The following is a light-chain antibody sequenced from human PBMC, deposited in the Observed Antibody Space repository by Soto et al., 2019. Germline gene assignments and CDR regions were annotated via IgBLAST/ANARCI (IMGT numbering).Light chain of an antibody. Sequence: EIVLTQSPVTLSLSPGERATLSCRASHSVSSDLLWYQQKPGQSPRLLISNASNRATGIPARFSGSGSGTDFILPISSLEPEDFSVYYCQQRNRWPLTFGGGTRVEIK. CDR1: HSVSSD. CDR3: QQRNRWPLT. CDR2: NAS. J-gene: IGKJ4*01. V-gene: IGKV3-11*01.